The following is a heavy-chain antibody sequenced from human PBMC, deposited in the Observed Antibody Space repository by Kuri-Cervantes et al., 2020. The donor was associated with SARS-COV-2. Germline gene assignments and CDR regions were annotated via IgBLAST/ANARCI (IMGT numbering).Heavy chain of an antibody. V-gene: IGHV3-30-3*01. CDR2: ISYDGSNK. CDR3: ARDSKSITMIVVVPPMLDP. D-gene: IGHD3-22*01. Sequence: GGSLRLSCAASGFTFSSYAMHWVRQAPGKGLEWVAVISYDGSNKYYADSVKGRFTISRDNSKNTLYLQMNSLRAEDTAVYYCARDSKSITMIVVVPPMLDPWGQGNPGHRLL. CDR1: GFTFSSYA. J-gene: IGHJ5*02.